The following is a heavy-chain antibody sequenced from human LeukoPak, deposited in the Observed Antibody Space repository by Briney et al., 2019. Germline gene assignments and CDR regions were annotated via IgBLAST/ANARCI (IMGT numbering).Heavy chain of an antibody. CDR3: ARTESVVRRYYFDY. V-gene: IGHV4-59*01. Sequence: SETLSLTCTVSGGSISSYYWSWIRQPPGKGLEWIGYIYYSGSTNYNPSLKSRVTISVDTSKNQFSLKLSSVTAADTAVYYCARTESVVRRYYFDYWGQGTLVTVSS. CDR2: IYYSGST. J-gene: IGHJ4*02. D-gene: IGHD2-15*01. CDR1: GGSISSYY.